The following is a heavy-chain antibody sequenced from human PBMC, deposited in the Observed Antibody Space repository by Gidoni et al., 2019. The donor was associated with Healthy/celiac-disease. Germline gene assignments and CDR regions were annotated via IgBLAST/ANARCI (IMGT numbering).Heavy chain of an antibody. Sequence: EVQLLESGGGLVQPGGSLRLSCAASGFTFSSYAMSWVRQAPGKGLEWVSAISGSGGSTYYADSVKGRFTISRDNSKNTLYLQMNSLRAEDTAVYYCASPTDLYGSGHGYDGFDIWGQGTMVTVSS. J-gene: IGHJ3*02. CDR1: GFTFSSYA. CDR2: ISGSGGST. CDR3: ASPTDLYGSGHGYDGFDI. D-gene: IGHD3-10*01. V-gene: IGHV3-23*01.